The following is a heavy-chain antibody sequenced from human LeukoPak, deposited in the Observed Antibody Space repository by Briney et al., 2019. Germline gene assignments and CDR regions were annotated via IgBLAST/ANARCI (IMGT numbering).Heavy chain of an antibody. V-gene: IGHV3-48*02. CDR3: ARDNIWAFDI. J-gene: IGHJ3*02. Sequence: PGGSLRLSCAASGFTFSSYSMNWVRQAPGKGLEWVSYISSSSSTIYYADSVKGRFTISRDDAKTSVYLQMNSLRDEDTAMYYCARDNIWAFDIWGQGTMVTVSS. D-gene: IGHD2/OR15-2a*01. CDR1: GFTFSSYS. CDR2: ISSSSSTI.